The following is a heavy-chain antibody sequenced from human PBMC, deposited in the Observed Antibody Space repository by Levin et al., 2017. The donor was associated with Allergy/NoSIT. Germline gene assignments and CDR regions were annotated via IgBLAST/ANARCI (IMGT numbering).Heavy chain of an antibody. V-gene: IGHV3-21*01. CDR1: GFTFSSDT. Sequence: GGSLRLSCVASGFTFSSDTMNWVRQAPGKGLEWVSSISSSSYYIYYADSVKGRFTISRDNATNSLYLQMNSLRAEDTAGYYCARDSSGWYTLSYYYGMDVWGQGTTVTVSS. D-gene: IGHD6-19*01. CDR3: ARDSSGWYTLSYYYGMDV. J-gene: IGHJ6*02. CDR2: ISSSSYYI.